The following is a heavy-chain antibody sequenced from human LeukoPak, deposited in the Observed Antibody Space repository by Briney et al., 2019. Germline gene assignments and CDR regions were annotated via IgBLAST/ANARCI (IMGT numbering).Heavy chain of an antibody. D-gene: IGHD3-3*01. J-gene: IGHJ4*02. V-gene: IGHV3-21*01. CDR1: GFTFSSYS. CDR3: ARDQYYDFWSGYYLFDY. Sequence: GGSLRLSCAASGFTFSSYSMNWVRQAPGKGLEWVSSITSSSRYIYYAVSVKGRFTISRDNAKNSLYLQMDSLRAEDTAVYYCARDQYYDFWSGYYLFDYWGQGTLVTVSS. CDR2: ITSSSRYI.